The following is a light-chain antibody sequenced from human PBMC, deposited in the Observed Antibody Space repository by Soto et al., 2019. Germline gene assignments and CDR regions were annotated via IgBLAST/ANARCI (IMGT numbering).Light chain of an antibody. Sequence: IQLTQSPSSLSASVGDRATLSCQASQGISNDLTWYQQKPGKAPRLLIYGASDLERGVPARFGGSGSGTDFTLAISGLQPEDFAIYYCQQSYITPWTFGQGTKVDIK. J-gene: IGKJ1*01. CDR3: QQSYITPWT. V-gene: IGKV1-39*01. CDR2: GAS. CDR1: QGISND.